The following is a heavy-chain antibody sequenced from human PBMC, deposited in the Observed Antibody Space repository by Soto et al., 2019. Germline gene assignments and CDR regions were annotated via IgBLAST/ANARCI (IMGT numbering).Heavy chain of an antibody. J-gene: IGHJ4*02. Sequence: EVQLVESGGGLVQPGGSLRLSCAASGFTVSSNYMSWVRQAPGKGLEWVSVIYSGGSTYYADSVKGRFTISRDNSKNTLYLHMNSLGAEDTAVYYCAGDRPYSSGWYSDYWGQGTLVTVSS. CDR3: AGDRPYSSGWYSDY. D-gene: IGHD6-19*01. V-gene: IGHV3-66*01. CDR1: GFTVSSNY. CDR2: IYSGGST.